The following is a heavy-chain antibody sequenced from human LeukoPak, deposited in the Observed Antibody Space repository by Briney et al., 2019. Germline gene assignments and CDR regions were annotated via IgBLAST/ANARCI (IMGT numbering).Heavy chain of an antibody. CDR2: LKSNPGGGTA. CDR3: TTLAHDVHY. D-gene: IGHD3-3*01. Sequence: GGYLRLSCAASGFIFRNAWMTWVRQAPGKGLEWVGRLKSNPGGGTADYAAPVKGRFTISRDDSRNTLYLQVNNLKLEDTAVYYCTTLAHDVHYWGQGTLVTVSS. V-gene: IGHV3-15*01. CDR1: GFIFRNAW. J-gene: IGHJ4*02.